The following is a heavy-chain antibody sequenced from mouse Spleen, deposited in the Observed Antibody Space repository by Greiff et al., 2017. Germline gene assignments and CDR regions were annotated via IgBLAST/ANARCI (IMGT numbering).Heavy chain of an antibody. CDR2: INPYNGGT. J-gene: IGHJ4*01. Sequence: EVKLMESGPVLVKPGASVKMSCKASGYTFTDYYMNWVKQSHGKSLEWIGVINPYNGGTSYNQKFKGKATLTVDKSSSTAYMELNSLTSEDSAVYYCAKDYAMDYWGQGTSVTVSS. V-gene: IGHV1-19*01. CDR1: GYTFTDYY. CDR3: AKDYAMDY.